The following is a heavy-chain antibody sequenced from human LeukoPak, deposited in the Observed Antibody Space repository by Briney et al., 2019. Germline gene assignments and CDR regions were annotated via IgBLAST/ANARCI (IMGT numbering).Heavy chain of an antibody. CDR2: IYYSGSS. Sequence: ASETLSLTCTVSGGSISSSSYYWGWIPQPPGKGLEWIGSIYYSGSSYYNPSLKIQVTISVDTSKNQFSLKLSSVTAADTAVYYCARVRGDYYYYYYMDVWGKGTTVTVSS. CDR1: GGSISSSSYY. D-gene: IGHD1-26*01. CDR3: ARVRGDYYYYYYMDV. J-gene: IGHJ6*03. V-gene: IGHV4-39*07.